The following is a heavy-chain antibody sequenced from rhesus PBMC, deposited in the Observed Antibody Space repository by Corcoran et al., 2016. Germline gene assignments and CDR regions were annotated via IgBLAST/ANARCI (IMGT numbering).Heavy chain of an antibody. Sequence: QVQLQESGPGLVKPSETLSLTCAVSGGSVSSSNWWSWIRQPPGKGLEWIGYISGSSGSTDYNPSLKSRVTISTDTSKNQFSLKLSSVTAADTAVYYCARIYDSGYFDYWGQGVLVTVSS. CDR3: ARIYDSGYFDY. CDR1: GGSVSSSNW. CDR2: ISGSSGST. D-gene: IGHD3-28*01. V-gene: IGHV4-65*01. J-gene: IGHJ4*01.